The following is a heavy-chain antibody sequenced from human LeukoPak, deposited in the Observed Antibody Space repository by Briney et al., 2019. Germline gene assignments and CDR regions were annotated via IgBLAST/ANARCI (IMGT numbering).Heavy chain of an antibody. CDR2: INHSGST. V-gene: IGHV4-34*01. CDR3: AREVYSSSSLSRHWFDP. CDR1: GGSFSGYY. J-gene: IGHJ5*02. D-gene: IGHD6-6*01. Sequence: SETLSLTCAVYGGSFSGYYWSWIRQPPGKGLEWIGEINHSGSTNYNPSLKSRVTISVDTSKNQFSLKLSSVTAADTAVYYCAREVYSSSSLSRHWFDPWGQGTLVTVSS.